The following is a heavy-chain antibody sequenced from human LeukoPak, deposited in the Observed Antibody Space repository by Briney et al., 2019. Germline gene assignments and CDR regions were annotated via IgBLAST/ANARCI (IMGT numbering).Heavy chain of an antibody. CDR2: FDPEDGET. CDR3: ARDPLREGYCSGGSCYDVTGGY. Sequence: ASVKVSCKVSGYTLTELSMHWVRQAPGKGLEWMGCFDPEDGETIYAQKFQGRVTMTEDTSTDTAYMELSSLRSEDTAVYYCARDPLREGYCSGGSCYDVTGGYWGQGTLVTVSS. V-gene: IGHV1-24*01. D-gene: IGHD2-15*01. CDR1: GYTLTELS. J-gene: IGHJ4*02.